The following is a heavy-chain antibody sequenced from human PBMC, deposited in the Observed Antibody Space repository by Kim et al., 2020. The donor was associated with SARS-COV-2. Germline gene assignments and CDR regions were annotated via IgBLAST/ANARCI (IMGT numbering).Heavy chain of an antibody. CDR3: AREGFYSSSSVGLGLVWFDP. J-gene: IGHJ5*02. CDR1: GYTFTSYY. D-gene: IGHD6-6*01. Sequence: ASVKVSCKASGYTFTSYYMHWVRQAPGQGLEWMGIINPSGGSTSYAQKFQGRVTMTRDTSTSTVYMELSSLRSEDTAVYYCAREGFYSSSSVGLGLVWFDPWGQGTLVTVSS. V-gene: IGHV1-46*01. CDR2: INPSGGST.